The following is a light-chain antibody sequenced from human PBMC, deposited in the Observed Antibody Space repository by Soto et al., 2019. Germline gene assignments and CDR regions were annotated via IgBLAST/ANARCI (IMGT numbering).Light chain of an antibody. CDR1: QSLTTY. Sequence: PGTHFLSPRETTLPSCXASQSLTTYLAWYQQKPDQAPRLLIYGISTRATDVPARFSGSGSGTDFTLTISSLEPEDFAVYYCHQRQSWPRTFGQGTKVDIK. V-gene: IGKV3-11*01. CDR3: HQRQSWPRT. CDR2: GIS. J-gene: IGKJ1*01.